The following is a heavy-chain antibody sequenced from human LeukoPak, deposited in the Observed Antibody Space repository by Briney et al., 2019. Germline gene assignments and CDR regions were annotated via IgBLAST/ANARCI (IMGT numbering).Heavy chain of an antibody. D-gene: IGHD2-21*01. J-gene: IGHJ4*02. Sequence: GGSLRLSCAASGFTFSSYAMSWVRQAPGKGLEWVSAISGSGGSTYYADSVKGRFTISRDTSKNTLYLQMNSLRAEDTAVYYCAKFLPTHIVVANYYFDYWGQGTLVTVSS. CDR3: AKFLPTHIVVANYYFDY. CDR2: ISGSGGST. CDR1: GFTFSSYA. V-gene: IGHV3-23*01.